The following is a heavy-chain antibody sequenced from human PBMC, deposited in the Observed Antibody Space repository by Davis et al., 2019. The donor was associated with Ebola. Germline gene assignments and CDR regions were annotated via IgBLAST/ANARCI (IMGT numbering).Heavy chain of an antibody. Sequence: PSETLSLTCIVSGAAVSSGDYHWSWVHQPPGKALEWIANTHYGGDTHINPYFMSRVTISTDTSKNQFSLMLSFVTAADTAMYFCAARTAVAGGWFDPWGQGTLVIVSS. D-gene: IGHD6-19*01. CDR2: THYGGDT. CDR3: AARTAVAGGWFDP. CDR1: GAAVSSGDYH. J-gene: IGHJ5*02. V-gene: IGHV4-30-4*01.